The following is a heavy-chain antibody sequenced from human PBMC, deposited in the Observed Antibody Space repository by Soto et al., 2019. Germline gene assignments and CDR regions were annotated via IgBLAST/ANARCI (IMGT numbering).Heavy chain of an antibody. V-gene: IGHV1-69*01. Sequence: QVQLVQSGAEVKKPGSSVKVSCKASGGTFSSYAISWVRQAPGQGLEWMGGIIPIFGTANYAQKFQGRVTITGDESTITAYMELSSLRSEDTAVYYCARSKGGYCSSTSCYGHYYYGMDVWGQGTTVTVSS. CDR1: GGTFSSYA. D-gene: IGHD2-2*01. CDR3: ARSKGGYCSSTSCYGHYYYGMDV. J-gene: IGHJ6*02. CDR2: IIPIFGTA.